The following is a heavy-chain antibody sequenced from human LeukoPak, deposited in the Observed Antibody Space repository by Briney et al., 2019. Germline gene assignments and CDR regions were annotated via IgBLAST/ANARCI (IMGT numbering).Heavy chain of an antibody. CDR1: GGSISSDDYY. Sequence: PSETLSLTCTVSGGSISSDDYYWSWIRQHPGKGLEWIGNIYYNGNTYYNPSLKSRVTISVDTSKNQFSLKLSSVTAADTAIYYCAKTYRARGYTYGYFDYWGQGTLVTVSS. D-gene: IGHD5-18*01. CDR3: AKTYRARGYTYGYFDY. V-gene: IGHV4-39*01. J-gene: IGHJ4*02. CDR2: IYYNGNT.